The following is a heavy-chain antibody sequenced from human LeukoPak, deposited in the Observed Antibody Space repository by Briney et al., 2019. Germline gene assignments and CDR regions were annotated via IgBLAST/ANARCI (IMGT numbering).Heavy chain of an antibody. D-gene: IGHD4-17*01. CDR3: ARGAYGDYDY. J-gene: IGHJ4*02. V-gene: IGHV3-23*01. Sequence: GGSLRLSCAASGFTFSSYAMSWVRQAPGKGLEWVSAISADASSTYYADSVEGRFTISRYNSMNTLYLQMNSLRADDTAVYYCARGAYGDYDYWGQGTLVTVSS. CDR2: ISADASST. CDR1: GFTFSSYA.